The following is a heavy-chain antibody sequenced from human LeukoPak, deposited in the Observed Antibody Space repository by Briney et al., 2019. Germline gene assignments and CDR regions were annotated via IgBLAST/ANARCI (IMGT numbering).Heavy chain of an antibody. CDR2: TNPDGTTT. CDR3: ARGGYYGSIDS. CDR1: GFTFSSSW. Sequence: GGSVRLSCAASGFTFSSSWMHWVRQAPGEGLVWVSRTNPDGTTTSYADSVKGRFTISRDNAKNTLYLQMNNLRGEDTAVYYCARGGYYGSIDSWGQGTLVTVSS. D-gene: IGHD3-10*01. J-gene: IGHJ4*02. V-gene: IGHV3-74*01.